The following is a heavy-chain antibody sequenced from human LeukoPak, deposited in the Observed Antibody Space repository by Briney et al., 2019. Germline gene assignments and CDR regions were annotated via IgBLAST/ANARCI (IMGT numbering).Heavy chain of an antibody. CDR2: ISSNDNTT. D-gene: IGHD3-10*01. CDR3: ARERYYGSGNYYGMDV. CDR1: GFTFSDYY. V-gene: IGHV3-11*01. Sequence: PGGSLRLSCAASGFTFSDYYMSWIRQAPGKGLEWISYISSNDNTTYYADSVKGRFTISRDNAKNSLYLQMISLRAEDTALYYCARERYYGSGNYYGMDVWGQGTAVTVSS. J-gene: IGHJ6*02.